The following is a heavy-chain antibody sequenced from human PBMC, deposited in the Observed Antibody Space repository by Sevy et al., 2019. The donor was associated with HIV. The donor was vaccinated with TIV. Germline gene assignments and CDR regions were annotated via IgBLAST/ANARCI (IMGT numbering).Heavy chain of an antibody. J-gene: IGHJ4*02. V-gene: IGHV3-23*01. D-gene: IGHD3-10*01. CDR2: ISYSGGST. CDR1: GFTFSING. CDR3: AKDRVSGSYYTGDFDY. Sequence: GGSLRLSCAASGFTFSINGMSWVRQAPGMGLEWVSFISYSGGSTYYADSVKGRFTISRDNSKNTLSLQMNSLRAEDTAVYYCAKDRVSGSYYTGDFDYWGQGTLVTVSS.